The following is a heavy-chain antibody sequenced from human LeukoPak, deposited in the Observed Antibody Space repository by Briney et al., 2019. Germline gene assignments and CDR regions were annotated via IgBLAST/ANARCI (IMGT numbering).Heavy chain of an antibody. J-gene: IGHJ4*02. CDR2: INPNSGGT. CDR1: GYTLTELS. V-gene: IGHV1-2*02. CDR3: ARSPFYGDLV. Sequence: ASVKVSCKVSGYTLTELSMHWVRQAPGQGLEWMGWINPNSGGTNYAQKFQGRVTMTRDTSISTAYMELSRLRSDDTAVYYCARSPFYGDLVWGQGTLVTVSS. D-gene: IGHD4-17*01.